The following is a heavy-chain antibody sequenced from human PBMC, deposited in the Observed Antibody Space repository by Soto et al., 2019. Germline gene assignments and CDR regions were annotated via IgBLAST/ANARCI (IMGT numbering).Heavy chain of an antibody. CDR3: AKDEDYDILTGPLDY. Sequence: EVQLVESGGGLVQPGRSLRLSCAASGFTFDDYAMHWVRQAPGKGLGWVSGISWNSGSIGYADSVKGRFTISRDNAKNSLYLQMNSLRAEDTALYYCAKDEDYDILTGPLDYWGQGTLDTVSS. CDR2: ISWNSGSI. CDR1: GFTFDDYA. V-gene: IGHV3-9*01. D-gene: IGHD3-9*01. J-gene: IGHJ4*02.